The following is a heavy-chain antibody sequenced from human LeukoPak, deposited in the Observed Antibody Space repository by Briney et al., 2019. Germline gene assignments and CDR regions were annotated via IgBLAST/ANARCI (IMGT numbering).Heavy chain of an antibody. CDR3: ARVADISGFDP. J-gene: IGHJ5*02. CDR1: GYTFTGYY. Sequence: GASVKVSCKASGYTFTGYYMHWVRQAPGQGLEWMGWINPNSGGTNYAQKFQGRVTMTRDTSTSTAYMELRSLRSDDTAVYYCARVADISGFDPWGQGTLVTISS. V-gene: IGHV1-2*02. CDR2: INPNSGGT. D-gene: IGHD5-12*01.